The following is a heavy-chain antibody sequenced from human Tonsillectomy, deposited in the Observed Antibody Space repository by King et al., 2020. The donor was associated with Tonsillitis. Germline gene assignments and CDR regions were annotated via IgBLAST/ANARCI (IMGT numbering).Heavy chain of an antibody. D-gene: IGHD5-18*01. CDR3: ARNWDTSMGPYYYYAMDV. Sequence: TLQESGPVLVKPTETLTLTCTVSGFSLINARMGVSWIRQPPGKALEWLAHIFSNDEKSYRTSLKSRFTISKDSSKSQVVLTMTNMDPVDTATYYCARNWDTSMGPYYYYAMDVWGQGTTVTVSS. J-gene: IGHJ6*02. CDR1: GFSLINARMG. CDR2: IFSNDEK. V-gene: IGHV2-26*01.